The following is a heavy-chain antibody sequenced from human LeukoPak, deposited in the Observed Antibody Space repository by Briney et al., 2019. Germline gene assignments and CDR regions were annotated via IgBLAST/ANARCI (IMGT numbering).Heavy chain of an antibody. CDR2: IYSDNT. J-gene: IGHJ3*02. Sequence: GGSLRLSCTVSGFTVSSNSMSWVRQAPGKGLEWVSFIYSDNTHYSDSVKGRFTISRDNSKNTLYLQMNSLRAEDTAVYYCARLLAVAGGGPNDAFDIWGQGTMVTVSS. V-gene: IGHV3-53*01. CDR1: GFTVSSNS. CDR3: ARLLAVAGGGPNDAFDI. D-gene: IGHD6-19*01.